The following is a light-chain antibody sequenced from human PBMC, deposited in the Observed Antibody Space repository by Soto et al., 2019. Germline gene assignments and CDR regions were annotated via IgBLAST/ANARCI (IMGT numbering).Light chain of an antibody. V-gene: IGLV2-14*01. Sequence: QSALTQPASVSGSPGQSITISCTGTSSDVGKYNYVSLYQQHPAKAPKLMIFEVSNRPSGVSNRFSGSKSGNTASLTISGLQAEDEAEYYCSSYTGSSINTVVFGGWTKLTVL. J-gene: IGLJ2*01. CDR1: SSDVGKYNY. CDR3: SSYTGSSINTVV. CDR2: EVS.